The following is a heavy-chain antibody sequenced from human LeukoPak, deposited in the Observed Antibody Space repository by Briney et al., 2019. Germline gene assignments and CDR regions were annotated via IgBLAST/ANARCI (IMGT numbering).Heavy chain of an antibody. CDR1: GGTFSSYA. J-gene: IGHJ4*02. CDR3: ARRDGYNDAIDY. Sequence: ASVKVSCKASGGTFSSYAISWVRQAPGQGLEWMGGIIPIFGTANYAQKFQGRVTITADESTSTAYMELSSLRSGDTAVYYCARRDGYNDAIDYWGQGTLVTVSS. D-gene: IGHD5-24*01. V-gene: IGHV1-69*13. CDR2: IIPIFGTA.